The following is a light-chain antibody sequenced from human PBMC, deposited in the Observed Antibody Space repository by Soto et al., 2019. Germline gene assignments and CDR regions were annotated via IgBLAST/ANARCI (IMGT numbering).Light chain of an antibody. CDR1: QGISSW. CDR2: DAS. V-gene: IGKV1-5*01. J-gene: IGKJ1*01. Sequence: DIQMTQSPSSVSASVGDIVTITCRASQGISSWLAWYQQKPGKAPKLLIYDASSLESGVPSRFSGSGSGTEFTLTISSLQPDDFATYYCQHYNSYSEAFGQGTKVDIK. CDR3: QHYNSYSEA.